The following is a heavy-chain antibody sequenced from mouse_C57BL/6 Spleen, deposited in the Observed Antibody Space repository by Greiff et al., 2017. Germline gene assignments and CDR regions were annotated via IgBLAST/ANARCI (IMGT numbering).Heavy chain of an antibody. J-gene: IGHJ4*01. CDR3: VRDRGYYAMDY. CDR1: GFTFNTYA. Sequence: EVQRVESGGGLVQPKGSLKLSCAASGFTFNTYAMHWVRQAPGKGLEWVARLRSKSSNYATYYADSVKDRFTIYSDDSQSMLYLQMNNLKTENTAMYYCVRDRGYYAMDYWGQGTSVTVSS. CDR2: LRSKSSNYAT. V-gene: IGHV10-3*01. D-gene: IGHD3-3*01.